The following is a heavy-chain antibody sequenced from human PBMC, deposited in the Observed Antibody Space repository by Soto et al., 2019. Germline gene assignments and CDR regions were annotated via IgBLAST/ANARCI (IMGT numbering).Heavy chain of an antibody. V-gene: IGHV1-18*01. CDR3: ARDSGHLGNWAYSFDY. D-gene: IGHD7-27*01. CDR2: ISAYNGNT. J-gene: IGHJ4*02. CDR1: GYTFTSFG. Sequence: QGQLVQSGAEVKKPGASVKVSCKASGYTFTSFGISWVRQAPGQGLEWMEWISAYNGNTNYAQKVQGRVTMTTDTSTSTAYMELRSLRSDDTSVYYCARDSGHLGNWAYSFDYWGQGTLVTVSS.